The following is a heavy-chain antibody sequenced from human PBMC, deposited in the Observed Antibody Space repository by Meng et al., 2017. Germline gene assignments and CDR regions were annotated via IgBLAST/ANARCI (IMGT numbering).Heavy chain of an antibody. CDR2: INPNSGGT. CDR3: AREWGSGWYVMDY. J-gene: IGHJ4*02. D-gene: IGHD6-19*01. CDR1: GYTFAGYY. Sequence: QVQLVQSGAEVKKPGASVKVSCKASGYTFAGYYMHWVRQAPGQGLEWMGRINPNSGGTNYAQKFQGRVTMTRDTSISTAYMELSRLRSDDTAVYYCAREWGSGWYVMDYWGQGTLVTVSS. V-gene: IGHV1-2*06.